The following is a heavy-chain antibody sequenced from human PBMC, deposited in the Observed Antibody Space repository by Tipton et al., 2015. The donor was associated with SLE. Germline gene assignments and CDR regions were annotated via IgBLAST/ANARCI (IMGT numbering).Heavy chain of an antibody. J-gene: IGHJ4*02. CDR2: ISSSSSYI. CDR1: GFTFSSYS. V-gene: IGHV3-21*01. D-gene: IGHD3-10*01. Sequence: SLRLSCAASGFTFSSYSMNWVRQAPGKGLEWVSSISSSSSYIYYADSVKGRFTISRDNAKNSLYLQMNSLRAEDTAVYYCASSLLLWFGPDGLRVEGLSLDYWGQGTLVTVSS. CDR3: ASSLLLWFGPDGLRVEGLSLDY.